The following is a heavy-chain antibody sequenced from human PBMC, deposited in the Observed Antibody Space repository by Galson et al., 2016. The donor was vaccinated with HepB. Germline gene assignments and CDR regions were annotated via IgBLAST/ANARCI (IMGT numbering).Heavy chain of an antibody. CDR2: INYRDST. CDR1: GGSINDYY. V-gene: IGHV4-59*01. J-gene: IGHJ6*03. Sequence: SETLSLTCTVSGGSINDYYWSWVRQTPEKGLEWIGYINYRDSTYSHPSLKSRVTIAIDTSRNQFSLKLTSVSAADTAVYYCSRGGVSPPGFYYYMDVWGKGTTVTVSS. CDR3: SRGGVSPPGFYYYMDV. D-gene: IGHD3-10*01.